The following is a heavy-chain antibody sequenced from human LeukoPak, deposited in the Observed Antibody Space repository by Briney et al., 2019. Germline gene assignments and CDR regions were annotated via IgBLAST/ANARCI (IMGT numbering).Heavy chain of an antibody. CDR3: ARDQGYSSSRFDP. CDR1: GYSISSGYY. CDR2: IYHSGST. J-gene: IGHJ5*02. V-gene: IGHV4-38-2*02. D-gene: IGHD6-6*01. Sequence: SETLSLTCTVSGYSISSGYYWGWIRQPPGKGLEWIGSIYHSGSTYYNPSLKSRVTISVDTSKDQFSLKLSSVTAADTAVYYCARDQGYSSSRFDPWGQGTLVTVSS.